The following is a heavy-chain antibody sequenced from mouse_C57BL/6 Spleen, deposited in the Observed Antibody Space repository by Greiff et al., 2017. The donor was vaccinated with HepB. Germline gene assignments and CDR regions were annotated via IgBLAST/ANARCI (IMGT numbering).Heavy chain of an antibody. V-gene: IGHV7-3*01. Sequence: EVMLVESGGGLVQPGGSLSLSCAASGFTFTDYYMSWVRQPPGKALEWLGFIRNKANGYTTEYSASVKGRFTISRDNSQSILYLQMNALRAEDSATYYCARYRGGHEAMDYWGQGTSVTVSS. J-gene: IGHJ4*01. CDR3: ARYRGGHEAMDY. CDR1: GFTFTDYY. CDR2: IRNKANGYTT.